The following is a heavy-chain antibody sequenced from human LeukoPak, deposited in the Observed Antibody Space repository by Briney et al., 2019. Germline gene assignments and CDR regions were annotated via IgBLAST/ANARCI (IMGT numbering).Heavy chain of an antibody. CDR2: ISWDGGST. Sequence: PGGSLRPSCAASGFTFDDYTMHWVRQAPGKGLEWVSLISWDGGSTYYADSVKGRFTISRDNSKNSLYLQMNSLRTEDTALYYCAKDSAGYSSGRIYYYMDVWGKGTTVTVSS. CDR1: GFTFDDYT. J-gene: IGHJ6*03. V-gene: IGHV3-43*01. D-gene: IGHD6-19*01. CDR3: AKDSAGYSSGRIYYYMDV.